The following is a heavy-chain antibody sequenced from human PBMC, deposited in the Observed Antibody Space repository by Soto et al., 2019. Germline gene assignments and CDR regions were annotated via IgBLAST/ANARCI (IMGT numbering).Heavy chain of an antibody. CDR2: IHYIGSV. CDR3: AREDDGGDRDYYGLDV. V-gene: IGHV4-30-4*01. CDR1: GGSISYDHYH. D-gene: IGHD2-21*02. Sequence: QVQLQESGPGLVRPSQTLSLTCTVSGGSISYDHYHWTWIRQPPGQGLEWIGYIHYIGSVFYNPSLQSRLSMSVDTSKNLFSLKLSSVTAADTAVYFCAREDDGGDRDYYGLDVWRQGTTVTVSS. J-gene: IGHJ6*02.